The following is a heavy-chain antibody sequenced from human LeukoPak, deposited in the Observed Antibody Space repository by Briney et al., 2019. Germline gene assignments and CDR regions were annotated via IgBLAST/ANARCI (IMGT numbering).Heavy chain of an antibody. V-gene: IGHV3-74*01. D-gene: IGHD5-24*01. Sequence: GGSLRLSCVASGFSLSGYWMYWVRQAPGKGLMYISRNNGDGSTTNYADVVKGRFTMSRDNVKNTLYLQMNSLRVEDTAVYYCAKEGRSLQTYWGQGTLVTVSS. J-gene: IGHJ4*02. CDR3: AKEGRSLQTY. CDR1: GFSLSGYW. CDR2: NNGDGSTT.